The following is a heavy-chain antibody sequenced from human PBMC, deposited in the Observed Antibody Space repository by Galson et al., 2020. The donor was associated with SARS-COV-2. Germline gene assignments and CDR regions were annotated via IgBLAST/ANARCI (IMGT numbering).Heavy chain of an antibody. J-gene: IGHJ4*02. V-gene: IGHV3-30*04. CDR2: ISYDGNNK. CDR3: AMTSSGSYLNFFDY. CDR1: GFTFSSYA. Sequence: GESLKISCAASGFTFSSYAMHWVRQAPGKGLEWVAVISYDGNNKYYADSVKGRFTISRDNSKNTLYLQMNSLIAEDTAVYYCAMTSSGSYLNFFDYWGQGTLVTVSS. D-gene: IGHD1-26*01.